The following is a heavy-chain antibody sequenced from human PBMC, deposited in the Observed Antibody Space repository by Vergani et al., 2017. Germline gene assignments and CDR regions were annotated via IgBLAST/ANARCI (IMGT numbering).Heavy chain of an antibody. CDR3: ATNPLGIGFDS. V-gene: IGHV4-61*02. Sequence: QVQLQESGPGLVKPSQTLSLTCAVSGGSISSGRYYWSWIRQPAGKGLEWIGRIYTSGGTNYNPALKSRVTISVDTSKNQFSLRLSSVTAADTAVYYCATNPLGIGFDSWGQGTLVTVSS. CDR2: IYTSGGT. CDR1: GGSISSGRYY. J-gene: IGHJ4*02. D-gene: IGHD1-14*01.